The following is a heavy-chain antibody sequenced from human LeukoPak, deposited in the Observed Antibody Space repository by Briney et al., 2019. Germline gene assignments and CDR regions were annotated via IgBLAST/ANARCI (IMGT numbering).Heavy chain of an antibody. CDR1: GYTFTKYA. CDR3: ARAFQRLGELSLPNY. Sequence: GASGKVSCMASGYTFTKYAINWVRQTPGQGLEWMGWIHPSTGNPTYAQGLTGRFVFSLDTSVSTTYLQISSLKAEETAVYYCARAFQRLGELSLPNYWGQGTLVTVSS. CDR2: IHPSTGNP. V-gene: IGHV7-4-1*02. D-gene: IGHD3-16*02. J-gene: IGHJ4*02.